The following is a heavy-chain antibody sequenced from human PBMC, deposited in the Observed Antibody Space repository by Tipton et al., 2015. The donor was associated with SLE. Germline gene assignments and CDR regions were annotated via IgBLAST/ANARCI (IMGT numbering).Heavy chain of an antibody. D-gene: IGHD3-16*01. CDR2: ISYGGGT. J-gene: IGHJ4*02. Sequence: SLTCAVYGGSFSGHWSWIRQPPGKGLEWIGYISYGGGTNHNPSLKSRVAISVDPAKNQFSLKLTSVTAADTAVYFCARAIGVNYFNLWGQGTLVTVSS. CDR1: GGSFSGH. CDR3: ARAIGVNYFNL. V-gene: IGHV4-34*11.